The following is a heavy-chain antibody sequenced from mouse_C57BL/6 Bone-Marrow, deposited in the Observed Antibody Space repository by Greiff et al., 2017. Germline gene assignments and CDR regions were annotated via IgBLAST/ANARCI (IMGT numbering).Heavy chain of an antibody. J-gene: IGHJ2*01. V-gene: IGHV5-6*02. CDR3: ARHNGSSYGY. Sequence: EVKLVESGGDLVKPGGSLKLSCAASGFTFSSYGMSWVRQTPDKRLEWVATISSGGSYTYYPDSVEGRFTISRDNAKNTLYLQMSSLKSEDTAMYYCARHNGSSYGYWGQGTTLTVSS. D-gene: IGHD1-1*01. CDR2: ISSGGSYT. CDR1: GFTFSSYG.